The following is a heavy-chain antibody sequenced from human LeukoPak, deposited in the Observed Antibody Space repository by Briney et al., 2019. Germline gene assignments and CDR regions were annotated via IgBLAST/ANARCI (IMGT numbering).Heavy chain of an antibody. V-gene: IGHV4-59*01. J-gene: IGHJ5*02. D-gene: IGHD1-1*01. CDR2: IYYSGST. CDR3: ARDLAGTTGADWFDP. CDR1: GGSISSYY. Sequence: PSETLSLTCTVSGGSISSYYWGWIRQPPGKGLEWIGYIYYSGSTNYNPSLKSRVTMSVDTSKNQFSLKLSSVTAADTAVYYCARDLAGTTGADWFDPWGQGTLVTVSS.